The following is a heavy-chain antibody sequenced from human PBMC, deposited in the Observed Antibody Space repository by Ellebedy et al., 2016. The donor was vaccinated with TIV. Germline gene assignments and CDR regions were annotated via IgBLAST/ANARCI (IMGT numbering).Heavy chain of an antibody. J-gene: IGHJ4*02. Sequence: GGSLRLSXAASGFTFSSYSMNWVRQAPGKGLEWVSSISSSSSYIYYADSVKGRFTISRDNAKNSLYLQMNSLRAEDTAVYYCAGSGSYHWFLFDYWGQGTLVTVSS. CDR3: AGSGSYHWFLFDY. V-gene: IGHV3-21*01. CDR2: ISSSSSYI. D-gene: IGHD1-26*01. CDR1: GFTFSSYS.